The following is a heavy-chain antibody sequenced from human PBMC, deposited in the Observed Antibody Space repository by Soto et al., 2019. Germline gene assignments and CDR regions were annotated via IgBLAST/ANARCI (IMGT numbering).Heavy chain of an antibody. CDR3: ARGHPRVTMVRGVISQIPNDY. V-gene: IGHV1-46*01. J-gene: IGHJ4*02. CDR2: INPSGGST. CDR1: RYTFTSYY. D-gene: IGHD3-10*01. Sequence: GTSVKVSCKASRYTFTSYYMHWVRQAPGQGLEWMGIINPSGGSTSYAQKFQGRVTMTRDTSTSTVYMELSSLRSDDTAVYYCARGHPRVTMVRGVISQIPNDYWGQGTLVTVSS.